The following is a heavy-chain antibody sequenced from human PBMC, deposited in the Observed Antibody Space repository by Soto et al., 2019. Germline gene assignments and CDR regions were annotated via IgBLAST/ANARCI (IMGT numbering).Heavy chain of an antibody. J-gene: IGHJ5*02. CDR2: IYPADSKT. CDR1: GYSFSNFW. Sequence: EVQLVQSGAEVKKPGESLKISCKASGYSFSNFWIGWVRQMPGKGLEWMGIIYPADSKTTYSPSFQGQVTISADKSVSTAYLQWSILKASDTAMYYCARQIKTGGGWFDPWGQGTLVTVSS. V-gene: IGHV5-51*01. CDR3: ARQIKTGGGWFDP. D-gene: IGHD2-15*01.